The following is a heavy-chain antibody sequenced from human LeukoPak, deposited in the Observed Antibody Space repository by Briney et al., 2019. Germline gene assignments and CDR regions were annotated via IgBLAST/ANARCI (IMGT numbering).Heavy chain of an antibody. Sequence: SETLSLTCTVSGGSISSYYWSWIRQPPGKGREWVGYIYYSGSTNYNPSLKSRVTISVDTSKNQFSLKLSSVTAADTAVYYCARDGTWGSSSWLDPWGQGTLVTVSS. CDR1: GGSISSYY. J-gene: IGHJ5*02. V-gene: IGHV4-59*01. D-gene: IGHD6-13*01. CDR3: ARDGTWGSSSWLDP. CDR2: IYYSGST.